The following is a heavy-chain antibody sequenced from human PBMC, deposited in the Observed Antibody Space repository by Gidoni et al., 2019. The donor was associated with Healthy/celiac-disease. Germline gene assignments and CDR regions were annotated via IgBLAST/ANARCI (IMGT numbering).Heavy chain of an antibody. D-gene: IGHD3-22*01. V-gene: IGHV3-30-3*01. J-gene: IGHJ5*02. CDR2: ISYDGSNK. Sequence: QVQLVESGGGVVQPGRSLRLSCAASGFTFSSYAMHWVRQAPGKGLEWVAVISYDGSNKYYADSVKGRFTISRDNSKNTLYLQMNSLRAEDTAVYYCARDVSGGSGYYGWFDPWGQGTLVTVSS. CDR3: ARDVSGGSGYYGWFDP. CDR1: GFTFSSYA.